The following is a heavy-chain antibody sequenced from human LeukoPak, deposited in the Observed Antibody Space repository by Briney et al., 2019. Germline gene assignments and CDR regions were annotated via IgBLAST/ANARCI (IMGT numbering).Heavy chain of an antibody. CDR1: GGSISSGGYY. D-gene: IGHD2-15*01. J-gene: IGHJ5*02. Sequence: SETLSLTCTVSGGSISSGGYYWSWIRQHPGKGLEWIGYIYYSGSTYYNPSLKSRVTISVDTSKNQFSLKLSSVTAADTAVYYCARDGPSTQDSSNWFDPWGQGTLVTVSS. V-gene: IGHV4-31*03. CDR3: ARDGPSTQDSSNWFDP. CDR2: IYYSGST.